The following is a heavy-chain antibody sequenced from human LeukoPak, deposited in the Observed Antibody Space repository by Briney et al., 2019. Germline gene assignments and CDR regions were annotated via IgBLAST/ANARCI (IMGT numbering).Heavy chain of an antibody. CDR2: IYYSGST. D-gene: IGHD2-15*01. J-gene: IGHJ6*03. CDR3: ARGGYCSGGSCYAPILGYYYYMDV. Sequence: KPSETLSLTCTVSGGSISSYYWSWIRQPPGEGLEWIGYIYYSGSTNYNPTLKSRVTISVDTSKNQFSLKLSSVTAADTAVYYCARGGYCSGGSCYAPILGYYYYMDVWGKGTTVTVSS. CDR1: GGSISSYY. V-gene: IGHV4-59*01.